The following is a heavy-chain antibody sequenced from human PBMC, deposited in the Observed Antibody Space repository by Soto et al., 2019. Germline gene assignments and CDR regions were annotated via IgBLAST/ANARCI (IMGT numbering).Heavy chain of an antibody. J-gene: IGHJ5*02. CDR3: ARVRYYYDSSGYANWFDP. CDR2: IIPILGIE. CDR1: GGTFSSYT. Sequence: QVQLVQSGAEVKKPGSSVKVSCKASGGTFSSYTISWVRQAPGQGLEWMGRIIPILGIENYAQKFQGRVTITADKTTSTAYMELSSLRSEDTAVYYCARVRYYYDSSGYANWFDPWGQGTLVTVSS. V-gene: IGHV1-69*02. D-gene: IGHD3-22*01.